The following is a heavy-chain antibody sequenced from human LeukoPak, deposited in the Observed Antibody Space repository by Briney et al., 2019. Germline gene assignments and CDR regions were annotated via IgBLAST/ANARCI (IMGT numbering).Heavy chain of an antibody. D-gene: IGHD3-10*01. CDR3: ARITMVRGVITPFAY. V-gene: IGHV4-31*03. Sequence: SQTLSLTCTVSGGSISSGGNYWSWIRQHPGKGLEWIGYIYYSESTYYNPSLKSRVTLSADTSKNQLSLKIRSATAAATAVYYCARITMVRGVITPFAYWGRGTLVSVSS. CDR1: GGSISSGGNY. CDR2: IYYSEST. J-gene: IGHJ4*02.